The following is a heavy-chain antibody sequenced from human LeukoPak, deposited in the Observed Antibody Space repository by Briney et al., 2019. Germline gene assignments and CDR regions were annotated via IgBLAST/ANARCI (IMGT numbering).Heavy chain of an antibody. CDR1: GGSISSYY. CDR2: IYSSGST. D-gene: IGHD4-11*01. V-gene: IGHV4-59*12. CDR3: ARDADYRYFDY. Sequence: SETLSLTCSVSGGSISSYYWSWIRQPLGKGLEWIGYIYSSGSTNYNPSLKSRVTMPLDTSKNLFSLKLSSVTAADTAVYYCARDADYRYFDYWGQGALVTVSS. J-gene: IGHJ4*02.